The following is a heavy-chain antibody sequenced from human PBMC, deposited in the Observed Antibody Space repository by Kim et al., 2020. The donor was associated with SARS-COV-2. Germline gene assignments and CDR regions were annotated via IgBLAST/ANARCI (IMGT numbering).Heavy chain of an antibody. V-gene: IGHV3-48*03. CDR3: ARELPRAWDYYDSSGYYYRYS. Sequence: GGSLRLSCAASGFTFSSYEMNWVRQAPGKGLEWVSYISSSGSTIYYADSVKGRFTISRDNAKNSLYLQMNSLRAEDTAVYYCARELPRAWDYYDSSGYYYRYSWGQGTLVTVSS. CDR2: ISSSGSTI. J-gene: IGHJ4*02. CDR1: GFTFSSYE. D-gene: IGHD3-22*01.